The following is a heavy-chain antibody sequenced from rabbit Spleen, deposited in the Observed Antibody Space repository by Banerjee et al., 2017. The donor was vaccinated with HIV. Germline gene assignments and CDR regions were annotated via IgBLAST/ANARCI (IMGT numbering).Heavy chain of an antibody. V-gene: IGHV1S45*01. CDR2: IYVGSGGGT. Sequence: QEQVEESGGDLVKPEGSLTLTCTASGFTFSNYWICWVRQAPGKGLEWIACIYVGSGGGTKYPSWAKGRFTISKTSSTTVTLQMASLTVADTATYFCARAGEGGDGYLNLWGQGTLVTVS. D-gene: IGHD5-1*01. CDR3: ARAGEGGDGYLNL. CDR1: GFTFSNYW. J-gene: IGHJ4*01.